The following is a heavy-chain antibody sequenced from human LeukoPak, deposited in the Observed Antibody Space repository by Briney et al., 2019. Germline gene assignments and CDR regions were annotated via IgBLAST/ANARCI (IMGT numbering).Heavy chain of an antibody. J-gene: IGHJ3*02. Sequence: SETLSLTCTVSGGSISNSYWSWVRQPPGKGLEWSGYTSYSGSTNYNPSLKSRVTISVDTSKNQFSLKLSSVTAADTAVYYCARVRAVVIPIEDAFDIWGQGTMVTVSS. CDR3: ARVRAVVIPIEDAFDI. CDR1: GGSISNSY. CDR2: TSYSGST. D-gene: IGHD3-16*02. V-gene: IGHV4-59*01.